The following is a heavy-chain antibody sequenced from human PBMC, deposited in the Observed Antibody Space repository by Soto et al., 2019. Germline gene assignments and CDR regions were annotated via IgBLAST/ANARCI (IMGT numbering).Heavy chain of an antibody. CDR2: INPSGGST. V-gene: IGHV1-46*01. CDR3: ARVDCSCVSCCSTAY. J-gene: IGHJ4*02. D-gene: IGHD2-15*01. Sequence: QVQLVQSGAEVKKPGASVKVSCKASGYTFTSYYMNWVRQTPGQGIEWMGIINPSGGSTSYAQKLQGRVTMSTDTSTSIVYIELSILTPADTALYYSARVDCSCVSCCSTAYWGQGTLVTVSS. CDR1: GYTFTSYY.